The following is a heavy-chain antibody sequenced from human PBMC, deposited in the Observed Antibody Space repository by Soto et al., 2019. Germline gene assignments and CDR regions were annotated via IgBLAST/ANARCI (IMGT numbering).Heavy chain of an antibody. CDR1: GGTFSSYA. CDR2: IIPIFGTA. Sequence: SVKVSCKASGGTFSSYAISWVRQAPGQGLEWMGGIIPIFGTANYAQKFQGRVTITADRSTSTAYMELSSLRSEDTAVYYCARSKKVIGIVVVPAALGGNWFDPWGQGTLVTVSS. CDR3: ARSKKVIGIVVVPAALGGNWFDP. V-gene: IGHV1-69*06. D-gene: IGHD2-2*01. J-gene: IGHJ5*02.